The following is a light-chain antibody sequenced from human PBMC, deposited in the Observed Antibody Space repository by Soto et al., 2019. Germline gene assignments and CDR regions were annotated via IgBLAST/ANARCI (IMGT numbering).Light chain of an antibody. J-gene: IGLJ1*01. CDR2: EGI. V-gene: IGLV2-23*01. CDR1: SSTVGGFNV. CDR3: CSYVGATTYV. Sequence: QSILTQPGCVCGSLGQSITISCTGTSSTVGGFNVVSWYQQHPGKAPKVIIYEGIKRPSGISNRFSGSNSGSTASLTISGLQAEDEADYYCCSYVGATTYVFGTGTKVTVL.